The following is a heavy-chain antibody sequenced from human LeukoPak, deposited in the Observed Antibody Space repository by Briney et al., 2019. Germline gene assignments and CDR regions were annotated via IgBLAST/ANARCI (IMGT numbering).Heavy chain of an antibody. CDR2: IYTSGST. J-gene: IGHJ3*02. D-gene: IGHD3-10*01. Sequence: PSETLSLTCAVSGGSISSGSYYWSWIRQPAGKGLEWIGRIYTSGSTNYNPSLKSRVTISVDTSKNQFSLKLSSVTAADTAVYYCARDNRGVNAFDIWGQGTMVTVSS. CDR1: GGSISSGSYY. CDR3: ARDNRGVNAFDI. V-gene: IGHV4-61*02.